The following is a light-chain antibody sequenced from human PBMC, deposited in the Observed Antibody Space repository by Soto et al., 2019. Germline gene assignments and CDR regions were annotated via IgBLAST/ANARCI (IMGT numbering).Light chain of an antibody. J-gene: IGLJ2*01. CDR1: SSNIGAGYD. CDR2: ADN. V-gene: IGLV1-40*01. Sequence: QSVLTQTPSVSGAPGQKITMSCTGSSSNIGAGYDVHWYQQLPGVAPRLLIYADNNRPSGVPDRFSAPNSGTSASLAITGLQGEDEAVYYCQSYDTSLSGVIFGAGTKVTVL. CDR3: QSYDTSLSGVI.